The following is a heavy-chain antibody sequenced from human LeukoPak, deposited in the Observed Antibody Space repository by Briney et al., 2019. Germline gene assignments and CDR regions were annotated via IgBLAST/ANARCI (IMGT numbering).Heavy chain of an antibody. CDR1: GFTFSQAW. J-gene: IGHJ4*01. V-gene: IGHV3-15*01. D-gene: IGHD2/OR15-2a*01. CDR3: PILFASYFDY. Sequence: GASLRLSCAASGFTFSQAWRSWLRQAPGKGREWVGRIRPETAGGTTDYAAPVTGTFTIPRHTSKNTLYLQMPRLKLEAPAVYYCPILFASYFDYWPHGTPVTVSS. CDR2: IRPETAGGTT.